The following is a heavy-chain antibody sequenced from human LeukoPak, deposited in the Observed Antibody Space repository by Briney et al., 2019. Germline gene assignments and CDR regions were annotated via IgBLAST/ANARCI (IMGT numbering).Heavy chain of an antibody. CDR2: IYFGGTT. D-gene: IGHD4-23*01. V-gene: IGHV4-59*01. CDR1: GGSIKNYY. Sequence: SETLSLTCSVSGGSIKNYYWSWIRQPPGKGLEWLGDIYFGGTTDYNSSLKSRLTISVDTFKNQLSLNLQSVTAADTATYYCARHRSDTGGKKGVNWFDPWGQGTLVTVSS. J-gene: IGHJ5*02. CDR3: ARHRSDTGGKKGVNWFDP.